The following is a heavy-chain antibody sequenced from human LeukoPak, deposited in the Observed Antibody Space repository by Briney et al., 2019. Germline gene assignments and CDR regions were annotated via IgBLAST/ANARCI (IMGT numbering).Heavy chain of an antibody. CDR1: GGSISSGDYY. J-gene: IGHJ3*02. CDR3: ARETYYYDSSGDVRAFDI. CDR2: IYYSGST. D-gene: IGHD3-22*01. V-gene: IGHV4-30-4*01. Sequence: SETLSLTCTVSGGSISSGDYYWSWIRQPPGKGLEWIGYIYYSGSTYYNPSLKSRVTISVDTSKNQFSLKLSSVTAADTAVYYCARETYYYDSSGDVRAFDIWGQGTMVTVPS.